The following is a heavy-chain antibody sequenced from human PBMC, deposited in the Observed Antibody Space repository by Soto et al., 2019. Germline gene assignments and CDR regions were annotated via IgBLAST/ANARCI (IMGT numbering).Heavy chain of an antibody. Sequence: SETLSLTCTVSGGSISSGGYYWSWIRQHPGKGLEWIGYIYYSGSTYYNPSLKSRVTISVDTSKNQFSLKLSSVTAADTAVYYCARASGYDFWSGYPEPTDYWGQGTLVTVSS. CDR3: ARASGYDFWSGYPEPTDY. J-gene: IGHJ4*02. CDR1: GGSISSGGYY. V-gene: IGHV4-31*03. CDR2: IYYSGST. D-gene: IGHD3-3*01.